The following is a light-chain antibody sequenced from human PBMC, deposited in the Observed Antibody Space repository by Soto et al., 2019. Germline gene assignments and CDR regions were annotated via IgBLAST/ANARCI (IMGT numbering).Light chain of an antibody. Sequence: PGDRVTLSCRASQSVISSYLTWYQQKPGQAPRLLIYGASTRATGIPARFSGSGSGTDFTLTISSLQPEDFAVYYCQQYGSSPLTFGGGTKVEIK. CDR3: QQYGSSPLT. V-gene: IGKV3-20*01. CDR2: GAS. J-gene: IGKJ4*01. CDR1: QSVISSY.